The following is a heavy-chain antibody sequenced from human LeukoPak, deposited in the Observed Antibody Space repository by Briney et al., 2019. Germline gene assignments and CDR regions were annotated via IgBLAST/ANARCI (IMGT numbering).Heavy chain of an antibody. CDR3: ARDKENTIFGVSWGYYYYYMDV. CDR1: GYTFTSYG. Sequence: ASVKVSCKASGYTFTSYGISWVRQAPGQGLEWMGWTSAYNGNTNYAQKLQGRVTMTTDTSTSTAYMELRSLRSDDTAVYYCARDKENTIFGVSWGYYYYYMDVWGKGTTVTVSS. D-gene: IGHD3-3*01. CDR2: TSAYNGNT. V-gene: IGHV1-18*01. J-gene: IGHJ6*03.